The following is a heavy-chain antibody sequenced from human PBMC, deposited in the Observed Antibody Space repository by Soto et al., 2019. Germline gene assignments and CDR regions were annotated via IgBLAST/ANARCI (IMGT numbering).Heavy chain of an antibody. CDR3: ARRGRYGGRSYTG. Sequence: QMHIQQWGAGLLKPSETLSLTCAVSGGSFNDFYWNWVRQPPGEGLEWIGEVNHAGGTDYNPSLKSRVTISEDRSKNQLSLRLKSVTAADKATYYCARRGRYGGRSYTGWGQGTMVTVS. J-gene: IGHJ4*02. CDR2: VNHAGGT. D-gene: IGHD1-26*01. CDR1: GGSFNDFY. V-gene: IGHV4-34*02.